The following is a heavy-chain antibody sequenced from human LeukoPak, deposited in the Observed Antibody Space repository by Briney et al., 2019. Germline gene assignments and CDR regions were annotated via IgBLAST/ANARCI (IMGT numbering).Heavy chain of an antibody. CDR2: IYYSGST. D-gene: IGHD3-22*01. CDR1: GGSISSSSYY. J-gene: IGHJ3*02. Sequence: SETLSLTCTVSGGSISSSSYYWGWIRQPPGKGLEWIGTIYYSGSTYYNPSLKSRVTISVDTSKNQFSLKLISVTAADTAVYYCARSLPYYYDSSGYSPFDAFDIWGQGTRVTVSS. V-gene: IGHV4-39*01. CDR3: ARSLPYYYDSSGYSPFDAFDI.